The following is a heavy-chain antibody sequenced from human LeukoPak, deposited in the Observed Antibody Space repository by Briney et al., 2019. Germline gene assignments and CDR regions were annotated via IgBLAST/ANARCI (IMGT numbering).Heavy chain of an antibody. V-gene: IGHV3-23*01. J-gene: IGHJ4*02. D-gene: IGHD6-13*01. Sequence: GGSLRLSCAASGFTFSSYAMSWVRQAPGKGLEWVSAISGSGGSTYYADSVKGRFTISRDNSKNTLYLQMSSLRAEDTAVYYCAKGLAAAGFFDYWGQGTLVTVSS. CDR1: GFTFSSYA. CDR2: ISGSGGST. CDR3: AKGLAAAGFFDY.